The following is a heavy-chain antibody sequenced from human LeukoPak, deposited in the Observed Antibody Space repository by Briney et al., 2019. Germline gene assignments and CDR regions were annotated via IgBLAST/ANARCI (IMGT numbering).Heavy chain of an antibody. CDR2: IKEDGSSQ. CDR3: ANTILTGAL. J-gene: IGHJ4*02. Sequence: GGSLRLSCVASGFTFSHSWMTWVRQAPGKGLEWVGHIKEDGSSQNYADSVKGRFTISRDNAKSSLHLQMNSLRAEDTAVYYCANTILTGALWGQGTLVTVSS. D-gene: IGHD2-2*02. V-gene: IGHV3-7*01. CDR1: GFTFSHSW.